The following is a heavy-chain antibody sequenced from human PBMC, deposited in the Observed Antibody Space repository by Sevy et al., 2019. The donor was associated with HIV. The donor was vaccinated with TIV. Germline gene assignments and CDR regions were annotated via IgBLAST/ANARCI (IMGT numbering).Heavy chain of an antibody. CDR1: GFTFSTHG. Sequence: GGSLRLSCAASGFTFSTHGMHWVRQASGRGLEWVAVISFDGSHTYYADSVRGRFTISRDNSKNSLYLQMNSLRAEDTAVYYCARDSYDSSGRPLAFDIWGQGTMVTVSS. V-gene: IGHV3-30*03. CDR3: ARDSYDSSGRPLAFDI. CDR2: ISFDGSHT. J-gene: IGHJ3*02. D-gene: IGHD3-22*01.